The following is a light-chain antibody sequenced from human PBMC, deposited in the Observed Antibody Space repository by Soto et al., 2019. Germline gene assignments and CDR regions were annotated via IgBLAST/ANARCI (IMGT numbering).Light chain of an antibody. CDR2: RAS. Sequence: DIQMTQSPSTLSASVGDRVAITCRASQSISTWLAWYQQKTGEAPKLLVYRASNLESGVPSRFSGSGSGTEFTLTISSLQPDDFATYYCQQYNSSPWTFRQATKVEIK. J-gene: IGKJ1*01. CDR3: QQYNSSPWT. CDR1: QSISTW. V-gene: IGKV1-5*03.